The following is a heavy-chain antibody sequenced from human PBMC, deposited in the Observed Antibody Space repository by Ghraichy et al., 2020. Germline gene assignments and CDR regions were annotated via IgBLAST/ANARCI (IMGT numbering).Heavy chain of an antibody. Sequence: SVKVSCKASGGSFITYAISWVRQAPGEGLEWMGGIIPVLRTANYAQKFQGRVTITADKSTRTAYMELSSLRSEDTAVYYCVFYDSSGYGYHGMDVWGQGTTVTVSS. V-gene: IGHV1-69*10. CDR2: IIPVLRTA. D-gene: IGHD3-22*01. J-gene: IGHJ6*02. CDR1: GGSFITYA. CDR3: VFYDSSGYGYHGMDV.